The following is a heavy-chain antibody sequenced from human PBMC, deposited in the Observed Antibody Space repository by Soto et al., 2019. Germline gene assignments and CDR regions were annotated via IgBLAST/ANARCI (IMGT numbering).Heavy chain of an antibody. CDR2: IYPGDSDT. D-gene: IGHD2-15*01. V-gene: IGHV5-51*01. CDR1: GYSFTSYW. Sequence: GESLKISCKGSGYSFTSYWIGWVRQIPGKGLEWMGIIYPGDSDTRYSPSFQGQVTISADKSISTAYLQWSSLKASDTAMYYCARRSGIVVVVAANDGDAFDIWGQGTMVTVSS. J-gene: IGHJ3*02. CDR3: ARRSGIVVVVAANDGDAFDI.